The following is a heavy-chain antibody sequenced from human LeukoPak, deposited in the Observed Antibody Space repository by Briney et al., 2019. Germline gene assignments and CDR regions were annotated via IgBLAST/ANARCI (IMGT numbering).Heavy chain of an antibody. CDR2: ISGSGGST. CDR3: ARAPTGMDV. V-gene: IGHV3-23*01. J-gene: IGHJ6*02. Sequence: GGSLRLSCAASGFTFSSYAMSWVRQAPGKGLEWVSAISGSGGSTYYADSVKGRFSISRDDSKNTLYLEMNSLTIEDTAMYYCARAPTGMDVWGQGTTVIVS. CDR1: GFTFSSYA.